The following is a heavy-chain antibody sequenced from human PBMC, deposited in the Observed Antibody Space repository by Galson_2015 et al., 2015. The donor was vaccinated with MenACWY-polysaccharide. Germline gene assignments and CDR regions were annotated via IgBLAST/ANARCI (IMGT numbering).Heavy chain of an antibody. Sequence: SLRLSCAASGFYFSTYALSWVRQAPGTGLEWVSSISSDGNSQYYAESLKGRFTISRDNAKNSLYLQMNFLRADDSAVYYCARWGVVSESYWGQGTLVTVSS. D-gene: IGHD4-23*01. CDR3: ARWGVVSESY. CDR1: GFYFSTYA. J-gene: IGHJ4*02. CDR2: ISSDGNSQ. V-gene: IGHV3-21*01.